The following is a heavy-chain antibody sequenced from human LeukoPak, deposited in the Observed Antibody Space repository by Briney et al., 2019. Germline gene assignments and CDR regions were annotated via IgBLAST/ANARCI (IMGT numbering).Heavy chain of an antibody. D-gene: IGHD3-9*01. CDR1: GYTFTSYY. CDR2: INPSGGST. V-gene: IGHV1-46*01. CDR3: ATASSRILRYFDWLLH. J-gene: IGHJ4*02. Sequence: ASVKVSCKASGYTFTSYYMPWVRQAPGQGLEWMGIINPSGGSTSYAQKFQGRVTMTEDTSTDTAYMELSSLRSEDTAVYYCATASSRILRYFDWLLHWGQGTLVTVSS.